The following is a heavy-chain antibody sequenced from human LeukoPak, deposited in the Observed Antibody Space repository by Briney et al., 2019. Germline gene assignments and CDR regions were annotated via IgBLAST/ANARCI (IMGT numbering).Heavy chain of an antibody. Sequence: GGSLRLSCAASGFTFSSYSMNWVRQAPGKGLEWVSYISSSSSTIYYADSVKGRFTISRDNAKNSLYLQMNSLRAEDTAVYYCARVKLVAATPYYFDYWGQGTLVTVSS. V-gene: IGHV3-48*04. CDR2: ISSSSSTI. D-gene: IGHD2-15*01. CDR1: GFTFSSYS. CDR3: ARVKLVAATPYYFDY. J-gene: IGHJ4*02.